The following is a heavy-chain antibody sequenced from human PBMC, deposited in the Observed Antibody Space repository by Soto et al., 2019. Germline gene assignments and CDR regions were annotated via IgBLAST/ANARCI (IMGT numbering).Heavy chain of an antibody. V-gene: IGHV4-59*06. CDR2: IYYIGST. Sequence: SETLSLTCTVSGGSISSYYWNWIRQHPGKGLEWIGYIYYIGSTYYNPSLKSRVTISLDTSKNQFSLRLSSVTAADTAVYYCARSVFPWGQGTLVTVSS. CDR1: GGSISSYY. CDR3: ARSVFP. J-gene: IGHJ5*02.